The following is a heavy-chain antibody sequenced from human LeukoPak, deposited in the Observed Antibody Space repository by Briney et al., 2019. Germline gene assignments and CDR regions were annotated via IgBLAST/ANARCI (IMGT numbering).Heavy chain of an antibody. CDR1: GFTFSSYS. CDR2: ISSSSSTI. D-gene: IGHD6-13*01. Sequence: GGSLRLSCAASGFTFSSYSMNWVRQAPGKGLEWVSYISSSSSTIYYADSVKGRFTISRDNAKNSLYLQMNSLRAEDTAVYYCAREQYSSSWYEDWFDPWGQGTLVTVSS. J-gene: IGHJ5*02. CDR3: AREQYSSSWYEDWFDP. V-gene: IGHV3-48*01.